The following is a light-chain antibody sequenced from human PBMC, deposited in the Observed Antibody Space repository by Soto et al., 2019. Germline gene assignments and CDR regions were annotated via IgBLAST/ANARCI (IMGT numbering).Light chain of an antibody. CDR1: SSDVGGYNY. CDR3: SSYTSSSTPFV. V-gene: IGLV2-14*01. Sequence: QSVLTQPASVSGSPGQSITISCTGTSSDVGGYNYVSWYQQHPGKAPKLMIYEVSNRPSGVSNRFSGSTSGNTASLTISGLQADDEADYYCSSYTSSSTPFVFGTGTKVTVL. J-gene: IGLJ1*01. CDR2: EVS.